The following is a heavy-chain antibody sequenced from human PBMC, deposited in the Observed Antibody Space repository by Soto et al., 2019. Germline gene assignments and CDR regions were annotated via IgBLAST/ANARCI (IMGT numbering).Heavy chain of an antibody. Sequence: EVQLVESEGGLVQRGGSLRLSCAASGFTFNYYWMHWVRQAPGQGLMWVSHIQNDGSRTTYADSVKGRFTISRDNAKNTLYLKMNSLRAEDTAVYYCVRGDKGGFDLWGQGTTVTVFS. CDR1: GFTFNYYW. V-gene: IGHV3-74*01. D-gene: IGHD2-21*02. J-gene: IGHJ3*01. CDR3: VRGDKGGFDL. CDR2: IQNDGSRT.